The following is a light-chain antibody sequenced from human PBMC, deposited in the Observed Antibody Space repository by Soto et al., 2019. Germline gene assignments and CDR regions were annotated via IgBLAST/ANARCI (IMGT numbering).Light chain of an antibody. CDR2: DAS. Sequence: EIVLTQSPGTLSLSPGERATLSCRASQSVSSSYLAWYQQKPGQAPRLLIYDASSRATGIPDRFSGSGSGTDFTLTISGLEPEDCAVYYCQQYGSSPLTFGGGTKVEIK. CDR1: QSVSSSY. CDR3: QQYGSSPLT. V-gene: IGKV3-20*01. J-gene: IGKJ4*01.